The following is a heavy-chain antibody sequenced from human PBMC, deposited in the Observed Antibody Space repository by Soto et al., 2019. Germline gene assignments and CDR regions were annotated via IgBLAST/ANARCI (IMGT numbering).Heavy chain of an antibody. CDR1: GFTFSSYG. Sequence: QVQLVESGGGVVQPGRSLRLSCAASGFTFSSYGMHWVRQAPGKGLEWVAVISYDGSNKYYADSVKGRFTISRDNSKNTLYLQMNSLRAEDTAVYYCAKEMTTVTTDGPFDYWGQGTLVTVSS. J-gene: IGHJ4*02. CDR2: ISYDGSNK. D-gene: IGHD4-17*01. CDR3: AKEMTTVTTDGPFDY. V-gene: IGHV3-30*18.